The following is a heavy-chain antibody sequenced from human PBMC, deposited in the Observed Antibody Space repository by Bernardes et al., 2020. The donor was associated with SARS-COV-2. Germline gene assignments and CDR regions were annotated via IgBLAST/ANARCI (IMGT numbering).Heavy chain of an antibody. CDR2: IYYSGST. CDR1: GGSISSGGYY. D-gene: IGHD3-22*01. J-gene: IGHJ1*01. V-gene: IGHV4-31*03. Sequence: SETLSLTCTVSGGSISSGGYYWSWIRQHPGKGLEWIGYIYYSGSTYYNPSLKSRVTISVDTSKNQFSLKLSSVTAADTAVYYCARAYYDSSGPEHWGQGTLVTVSS. CDR3: ARAYYDSSGPEH.